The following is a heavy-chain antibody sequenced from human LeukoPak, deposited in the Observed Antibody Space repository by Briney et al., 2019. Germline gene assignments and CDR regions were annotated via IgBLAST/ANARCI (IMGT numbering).Heavy chain of an antibody. CDR2: IYYSGST. CDR1: GGSISSSSYY. V-gene: IGHV4-39*01. D-gene: IGHD6-19*01. CDR3: ATHGAGYSSGFSLRYYYYYMDV. Sequence: SETLSLTCTVSGGSISSSSYYWGWIRQPPGKGLEWIGSIYYSGSTYYNPSLKSRVTISVDTSKNQFSLKLSSVTAADTAVYYCATHGAGYSSGFSLRYYYYYMDVWGKGTTVTVSS. J-gene: IGHJ6*03.